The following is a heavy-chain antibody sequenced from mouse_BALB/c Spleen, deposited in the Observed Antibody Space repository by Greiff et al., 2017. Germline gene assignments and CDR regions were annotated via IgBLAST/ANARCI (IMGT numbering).Heavy chain of an antibody. J-gene: IGHJ3*01. CDR2: INPSSGYT. V-gene: IGHV1-4*02. CDR3: ARGGFAWFAY. D-gene: IGHD1-1*02. Sequence: QVQLQQSAAELARPGASVKMSCKASGYTFTSYTMHWVKQRPGQGLEWIGYINPSSGYTEYNQKFKDKTTLTADKSSSTAYMQLSSLTSEDSAVYYCARGGFAWFAYWGQGTLVTVSA. CDR1: GYTFTSYT.